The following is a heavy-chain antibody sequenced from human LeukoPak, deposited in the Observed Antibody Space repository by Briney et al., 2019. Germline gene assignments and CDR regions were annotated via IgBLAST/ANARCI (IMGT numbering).Heavy chain of an antibody. D-gene: IGHD1-26*01. J-gene: IGHJ4*02. Sequence: SSETLSLTCTVSGGSISSYYWSWIRQPAEKGLEWIGRIYTSGSTNYNPSLKSRVTMLVDTSKNQFSLKLSSVTAADTAVYYCASGGLYSGSYYVDYWGQGTLVTVSS. V-gene: IGHV4-4*07. CDR3: ASGGLYSGSYYVDY. CDR2: IYTSGST. CDR1: GGSISSYY.